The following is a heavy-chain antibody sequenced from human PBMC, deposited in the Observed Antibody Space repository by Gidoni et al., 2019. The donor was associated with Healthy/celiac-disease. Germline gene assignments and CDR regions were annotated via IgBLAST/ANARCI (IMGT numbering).Heavy chain of an antibody. D-gene: IGHD6-13*01. CDR2: ISSSSSYT. CDR3: ARDTPRGSSWTQI. CDR1: GFTFSDYY. J-gene: IGHJ4*02. V-gene: IGHV3-11*06. Sequence: QLVASGGGLVKPGGSLRLSCAAAGFTFSDYYMSWIRQAPGKGLEWVSYISSSSSYTNYADSVKGRFTISRDNAKNSLYLQMNSLRAEDTAGYYCARDTPRGSSWTQIWGQGTLVTVSS.